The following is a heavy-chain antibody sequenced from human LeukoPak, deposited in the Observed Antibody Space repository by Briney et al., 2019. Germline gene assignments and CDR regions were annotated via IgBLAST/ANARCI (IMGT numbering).Heavy chain of an antibody. J-gene: IGHJ4*02. CDR1: GGSISNYY. D-gene: IGHD6-13*01. CDR3: ASARTSSRSWFTFDY. V-gene: IGHV4-4*07. CDR2: INTSGNT. Sequence: SETLSLTCSVSGGSISNYYWSWIRQPAGKGLEWIGRINTSGNTNCNSSLKSRVTISVDTSKNQLSLKLSSVTAADTAVYYCASARTSSRSWFTFDYWGQGILVTVSS.